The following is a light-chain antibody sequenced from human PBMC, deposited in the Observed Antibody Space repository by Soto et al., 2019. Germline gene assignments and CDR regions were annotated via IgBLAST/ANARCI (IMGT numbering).Light chain of an antibody. J-gene: IGKJ1*01. CDR2: GAS. CDR1: QSVSSY. V-gene: IGKV3-15*01. Sequence: EIVMTQSPATLSVSRGERATLSCRASQSVSSYLAWYQQKPGQAPRLLIYGASTRATGIPARFSGSGSGTEFTLTISSLQSEDFAVYYCQQYNNWPGTFGQGTKVEIK. CDR3: QQYNNWPGT.